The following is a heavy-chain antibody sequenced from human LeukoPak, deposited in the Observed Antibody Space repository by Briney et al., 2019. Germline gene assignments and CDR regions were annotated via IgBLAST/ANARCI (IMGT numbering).Heavy chain of an antibody. CDR1: GFTFSSYD. CDR3: ARGGYCSSTSCYNGVWFDP. D-gene: IGHD2-2*02. CDR2: IGTAGDT. Sequence: GGSLRLSCAASGFTFSSYDMHWVRQATGKGLEWVSAIGTAGDTYYPGSVKGRFTISRENAENSLYLQMNSLRAGDTAVYYCARGGYCSSTSCYNGVWFDPWGQGTLVTVSS. J-gene: IGHJ5*02. V-gene: IGHV3-13*01.